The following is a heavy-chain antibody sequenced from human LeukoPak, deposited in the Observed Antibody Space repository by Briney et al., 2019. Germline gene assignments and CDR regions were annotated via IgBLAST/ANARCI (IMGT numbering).Heavy chain of an antibody. CDR2: ISSGSSFI. CDR1: GFTFSSYS. Sequence: GGSLRLSCAASGFTFSSYSMNWVRRAPGKGLEWVSSISSGSSFIYYADSVKGRFTISRDNAKNSLYLQMNSLRAEDTAVYYCARDSSAADFDYWGQGTLVTVSS. CDR3: ARDSSAADFDY. V-gene: IGHV3-21*01. J-gene: IGHJ4*02. D-gene: IGHD6-13*01.